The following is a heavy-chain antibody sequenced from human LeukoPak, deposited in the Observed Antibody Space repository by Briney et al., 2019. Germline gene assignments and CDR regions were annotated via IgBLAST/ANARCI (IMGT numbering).Heavy chain of an antibody. V-gene: IGHV3-74*01. CDR1: GFTFSTYW. Sequence: GGSLRLSCAASGFTFSTYWMSWVRKAPGKGLVWVSGINNDGSTTTYADSVRGRFTISRDNAKNTLYLQMNSLRAEDTAVYYCAREFYYYYMDVWGKGTTVTVSS. CDR3: AREFYYYYMDV. J-gene: IGHJ6*03. CDR2: INNDGSTT.